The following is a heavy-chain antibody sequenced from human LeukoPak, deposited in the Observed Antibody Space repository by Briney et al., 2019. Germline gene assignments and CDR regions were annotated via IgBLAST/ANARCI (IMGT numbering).Heavy chain of an antibody. Sequence: GGSLRLSCEASGFTFSSSAMSWVRQVPGKGLEWVSAISGSGVSTYDADSVKGRFTISRDNSKNTLYLEMNSLRAEDTAVYYCAKVPYYDFWSGHFPYFDYWGQGTLVTVSS. CDR1: GFTFSSSA. V-gene: IGHV3-23*01. CDR3: AKVPYYDFWSGHFPYFDY. D-gene: IGHD3-3*01. J-gene: IGHJ4*02. CDR2: ISGSGVST.